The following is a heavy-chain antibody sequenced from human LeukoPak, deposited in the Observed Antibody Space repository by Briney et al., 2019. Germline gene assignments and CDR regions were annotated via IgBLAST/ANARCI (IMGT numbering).Heavy chain of an antibody. D-gene: IGHD6-19*01. CDR1: GYTFTGYY. CDR2: INPNSGGT. J-gene: IGHJ4*02. V-gene: IGHV1-2*06. CDR3: AMTGYSSGWWGAYFDY. Sequence: ASVKVSCKASGYTFTGYYMHWVRQAPGQGLEWMGRINPNSGGTNYAQKFQGRVTMTRDTSISTAYMELSRLRSDDTAVYYCAMTGYSSGWWGAYFDYWGQGTLVTVSS.